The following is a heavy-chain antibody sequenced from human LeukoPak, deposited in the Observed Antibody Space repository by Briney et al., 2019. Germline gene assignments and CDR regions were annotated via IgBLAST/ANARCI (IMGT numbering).Heavy chain of an antibody. CDR3: ASLNYHGSGSPFDY. CDR2: IFYSADI. V-gene: IGHV4-59*01. Sequence: SETLSLTCTVSGGSISSYYWSWIRQPPGEGLECIGYIFYSADIRYNPSLQSRVTISVDTSKNQFSLKLSSVTAADTAIYYCASLNYHGSGSPFDYWGQGMLVTVSS. J-gene: IGHJ4*02. CDR1: GGSISSYY. D-gene: IGHD3-10*01.